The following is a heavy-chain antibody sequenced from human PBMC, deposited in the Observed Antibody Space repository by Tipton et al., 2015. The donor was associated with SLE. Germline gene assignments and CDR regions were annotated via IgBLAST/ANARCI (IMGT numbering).Heavy chain of an antibody. D-gene: IGHD3-3*01. Sequence: QLVQSGAEVKKSGESLKISCKGSGYGFASYWIGWVRQMPEKGLEWMGLIYPPDSDTRYSPSFQGRVTLSVDKSISTAYLQWSSLKASDTAMYYCARVRADFGVVIIYEYWGQGTLVTVSS. CDR2: IYPPDSDT. V-gene: IGHV5-51*03. CDR3: ARVRADFGVVIIYEY. J-gene: IGHJ4*02. CDR1: GYGFASYW.